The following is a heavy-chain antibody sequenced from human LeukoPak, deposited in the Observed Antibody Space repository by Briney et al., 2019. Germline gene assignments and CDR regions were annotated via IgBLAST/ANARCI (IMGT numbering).Heavy chain of an antibody. CDR2: ISGSSNYI. CDR1: GFTFSDYT. D-gene: IGHD2-21*01. V-gene: IGHV3-21*01. Sequence: GGSLRPSCAASGFTFSDYTMNWVRLAPGKGLEWVSSISGSSNYIYYADSVKGRFTISRGNAKNSLYLQMNSLRVEDTAVYYCARDESGDNDAFDIWGQGTMVTVSS. J-gene: IGHJ3*02. CDR3: ARDESGDNDAFDI.